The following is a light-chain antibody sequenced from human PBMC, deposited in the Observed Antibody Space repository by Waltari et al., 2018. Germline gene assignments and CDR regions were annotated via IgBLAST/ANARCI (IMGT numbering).Light chain of an antibody. CDR2: RAS. Sequence: EIVLTQSPATLSVSPGDRVTLSSTASKSVGTNLAWYQHSPGRPPRLLVYRASTRASYIPARFSASGSGTEFTLSISTLQSEDSAVFYCQQYNDWPRTFGQGTKVEIK. CDR3: QQYNDWPRT. CDR1: KSVGTN. V-gene: IGKV3D-15*01. J-gene: IGKJ1*01.